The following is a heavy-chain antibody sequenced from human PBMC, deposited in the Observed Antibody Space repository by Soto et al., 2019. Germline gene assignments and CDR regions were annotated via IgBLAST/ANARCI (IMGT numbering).Heavy chain of an antibody. D-gene: IGHD2-2*01. Sequence: SVKVSCKASGYTFTSYAMHWVRQAPGQRLEWMGWINAGNGNTKYSQKFQGRVTITRDTSASTAYMELSSLRSEDTAVYYCARDCSSTSCYYAGGFDYSGQGTLVTVSS. CDR2: INAGNGNT. V-gene: IGHV1-3*01. CDR1: GYTFTSYA. CDR3: ARDCSSTSCYYAGGFDY. J-gene: IGHJ4*02.